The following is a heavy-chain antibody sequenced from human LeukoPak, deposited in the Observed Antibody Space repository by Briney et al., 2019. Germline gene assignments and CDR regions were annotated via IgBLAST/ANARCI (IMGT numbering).Heavy chain of an antibody. CDR2: ISWNGGSI. D-gene: IGHD3-22*01. CDR3: AKDRYSSGYYYLDY. Sequence: GRSLRLSCAASGFTFDDYAMHWVRRAPGKGLEWVSGISWNGGSIGYADSVKGRFTISRDNAKNSLYLQMNSLRAEDTALYYCAKDRYSSGYYYLDYWGQGTLVTVSS. V-gene: IGHV3-9*01. J-gene: IGHJ4*02. CDR1: GFTFDDYA.